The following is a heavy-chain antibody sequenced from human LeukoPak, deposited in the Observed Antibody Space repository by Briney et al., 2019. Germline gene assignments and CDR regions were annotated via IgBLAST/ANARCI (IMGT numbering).Heavy chain of an antibody. V-gene: IGHV3-30*03. Sequence: SLRLSCAGSGFTFSGYGLHWVRQAPGKGLEWVAVISFDGSKTQYADSVKGRFTISRDTFRSTLSLQMHSLRPEDTAVYYCAREATKLTHPYFDHWGQGILVTVSS. CDR1: GFTFSGYG. D-gene: IGHD1-1*01. CDR3: AREATKLTHPYFDH. J-gene: IGHJ4*02. CDR2: ISFDGSKT.